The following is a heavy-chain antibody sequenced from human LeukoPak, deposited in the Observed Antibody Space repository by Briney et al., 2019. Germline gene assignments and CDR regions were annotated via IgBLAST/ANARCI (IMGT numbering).Heavy chain of an antibody. Sequence: ASVKVSCKASGYTFTSYGISWVRQAPGQGLEWMGWISAYNGNTNYAQKLQGRVTMTTDTSTSTAYMELRSLRSDDTAVYYCARDPPSSGGFGELPHAFDIWGRGTMVTVSS. D-gene: IGHD3-10*01. CDR1: GYTFTSYG. V-gene: IGHV1-18*04. CDR3: ARDPPSSGGFGELPHAFDI. CDR2: ISAYNGNT. J-gene: IGHJ3*02.